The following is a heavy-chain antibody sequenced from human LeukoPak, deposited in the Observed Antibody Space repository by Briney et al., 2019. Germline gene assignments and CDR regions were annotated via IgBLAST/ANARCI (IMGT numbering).Heavy chain of an antibody. CDR3: ATRLRRQYFDY. D-gene: IGHD4-17*01. CDR1: GFTFSSYA. V-gene: IGHV4-34*08. Sequence: GSLRLSCAASGFTFSSYAMSWIRQPPGKGLEWIGEINHSGSTNYNPSLKSRVTISVDTSKNQFSLKLSSVTAADTAVYYCATRLRRQYFDYWGQGTLVTVSS. CDR2: INHSGST. J-gene: IGHJ4*02.